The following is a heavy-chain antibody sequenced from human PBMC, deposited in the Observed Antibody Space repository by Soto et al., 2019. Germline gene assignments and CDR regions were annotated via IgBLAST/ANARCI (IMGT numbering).Heavy chain of an antibody. Sequence: LSLTCTVSGGSISSSSYYWGWIRQPPGKGLEWIGSIYYSGSTYYNPSLKSRVTISVDTSKNQFSLKLSSVTAADTAVYYCARVGEIYGDYNYWGQGTLVTVSS. D-gene: IGHD4-17*01. CDR3: ARVGEIYGDYNY. J-gene: IGHJ4*02. CDR2: IYYSGST. CDR1: GGSISSSSYY. V-gene: IGHV4-39*01.